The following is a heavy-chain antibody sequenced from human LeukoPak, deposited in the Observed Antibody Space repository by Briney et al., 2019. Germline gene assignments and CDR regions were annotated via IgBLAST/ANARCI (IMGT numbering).Heavy chain of an antibody. Sequence: GGPLRLPCAPSGFPFSSLAMSGSPRAPGRGLEWVSSITDSGDGTYNTDSVKGRFTISRDDSKNTLYLQMNSLRVEDTAVYYCAKDSPVATRWGQGTLVTVSS. CDR1: GFPFSSLA. D-gene: IGHD1-26*01. CDR3: AKDSPVATR. J-gene: IGHJ4*02. CDR2: ITDSGDGT. V-gene: IGHV3-23*01.